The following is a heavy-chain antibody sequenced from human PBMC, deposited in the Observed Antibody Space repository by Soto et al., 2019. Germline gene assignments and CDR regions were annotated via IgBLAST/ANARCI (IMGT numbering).Heavy chain of an antibody. CDR2: IYYSGST. Sequence: QLQLQQSGPGLVKPSETLSLTCTVSGGSISSSSYYWGWIRQPPGKGLEWIGSIYYSGSTYYNPSLKSRVPISVHTAKNHFSLKLSSVTAADTAVYYCARRPTYYDFWSGYYNGVWFDPWGQGTLVTVSS. J-gene: IGHJ5*02. CDR1: GGSISSSSYY. D-gene: IGHD3-3*01. V-gene: IGHV4-39*02. CDR3: ARRPTYYDFWSGYYNGVWFDP.